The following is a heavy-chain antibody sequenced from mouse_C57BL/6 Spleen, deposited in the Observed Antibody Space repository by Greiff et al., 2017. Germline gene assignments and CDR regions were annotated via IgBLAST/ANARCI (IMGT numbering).Heavy chain of an antibody. V-gene: IGHV1-85*01. CDR1: GYTFTSYD. CDR3: ASLHEGYAMDY. J-gene: IGHJ4*01. D-gene: IGHD6-1*01. Sequence: QVQLQQSGPELVKPGASVKLSCKASGYTFTSYDINWVKQRPGQGLEWIGWIYPRAGSTHYNEKFKGKATLTVATSSSTGYMELHSLTSEDSAVYLCASLHEGYAMDYWGQGTSVTVSS. CDR2: IYPRAGST.